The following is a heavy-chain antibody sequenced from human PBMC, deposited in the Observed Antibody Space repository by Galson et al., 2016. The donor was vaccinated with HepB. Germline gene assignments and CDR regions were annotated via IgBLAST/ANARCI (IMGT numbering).Heavy chain of an antibody. CDR3: AKPYYGGGRYYLELYY. J-gene: IGHJ4*02. CDR1: GFTFSSHG. CDR2: ISASGDST. V-gene: IGHV3-23*01. D-gene: IGHD4-23*01. Sequence: SLRLSCAASGFTFSSHGMSWVRQAPGEGLEWVSGISASGDSTSYANSVKGRVTVSRDNSKNTLYLQMSSLRAEDTAVYYCAKPYYGGGRYYLELYYWGQGTLVTVSS.